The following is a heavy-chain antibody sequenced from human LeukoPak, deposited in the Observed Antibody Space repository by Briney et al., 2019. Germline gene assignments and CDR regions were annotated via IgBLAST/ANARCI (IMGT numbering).Heavy chain of an antibody. J-gene: IGHJ6*02. D-gene: IGHD3-10*01. CDR3: ARDEGSGSYFYYYYFFGMDV. CDR1: GYTFTSYG. Sequence: ASVKVSCKASGYTFTSYGISWVRQAPGQGLEWMGWISAYNGNTNYAQKLQGRVTMTTDTSTSTAYMELRSLRSDDTAVYYCARDEGSGSYFYYYYFFGMDVWGQGTTVTVSS. V-gene: IGHV1-18*01. CDR2: ISAYNGNT.